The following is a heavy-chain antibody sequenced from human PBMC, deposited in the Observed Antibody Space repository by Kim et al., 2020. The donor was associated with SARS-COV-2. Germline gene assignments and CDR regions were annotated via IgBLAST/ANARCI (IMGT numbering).Heavy chain of an antibody. Sequence: GGSLRLSCAASGFSFGSSTMNWVRQAPGKGLQYVASISSSSTYIYYADSLMGRFTISRDNAKNSVYLQMNSLRAEDTAVYYCAKVSIFAGSRGYYYMDV. CDR2: ISSSSTYI. CDR1: GFSFGSST. D-gene: IGHD3-3*01. V-gene: IGHV3-21*01. J-gene: IGHJ6*03. CDR3: AKVSIFAGSRGYYYMDV.